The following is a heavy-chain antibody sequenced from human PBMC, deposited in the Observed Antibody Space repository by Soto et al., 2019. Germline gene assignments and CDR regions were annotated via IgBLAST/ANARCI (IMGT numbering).Heavy chain of an antibody. CDR1: GFTFSSYG. CDR2: ISYDGSNK. D-gene: IGHD4-17*01. V-gene: IGHV3-30*03. CDR3: ATLDPPDYGGNSRVDY. J-gene: IGHJ4*02. Sequence: QVQLVESGGGVVQPGRSLRLSCAASGFTFSSYGMHWVRQAPGKGLEWVAVISYDGSNKYYADSVKGRFTISRDNSKNTLYLQMNSLRAEDRAVYYCATLDPPDYGGNSRVDYWGQGTLVTVSS.